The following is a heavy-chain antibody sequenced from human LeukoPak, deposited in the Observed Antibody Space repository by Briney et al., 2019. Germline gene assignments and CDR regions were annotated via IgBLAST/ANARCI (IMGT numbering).Heavy chain of an antibody. CDR1: GYTFTSYD. CDR2: MNPNSGNT. CDR3: ARGRVGYDYVWGSYRHKYYFDY. J-gene: IGHJ4*02. Sequence: ASVKVSCKASGYTFTSYDINWVRQATGQGLEWMGWMNPNSGNTGYAQKFQGRVTMTRNTSISTAYMELSSLRSEDTAVYYCARGRVGYDYVWGSYRHKYYFDYWGQGTLVTVSS. D-gene: IGHD3-16*02. V-gene: IGHV1-8*01.